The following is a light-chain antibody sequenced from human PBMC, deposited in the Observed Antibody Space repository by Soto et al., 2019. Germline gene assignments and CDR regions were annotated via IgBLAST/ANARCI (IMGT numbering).Light chain of an antibody. CDR1: SSNIGSNY. Sequence: QSVLTQPPSASGTPWQRVTISCSGSSSNIGSNYVYWYQQLPGTAPKLLIYSNNQRPSGVPDRFSGSKSGTSASLAISGLRSEDEADYYCAAWDDGLSGHVFGTGTKVTVL. V-gene: IGLV1-47*02. CDR3: AAWDDGLSGHV. J-gene: IGLJ1*01. CDR2: SNN.